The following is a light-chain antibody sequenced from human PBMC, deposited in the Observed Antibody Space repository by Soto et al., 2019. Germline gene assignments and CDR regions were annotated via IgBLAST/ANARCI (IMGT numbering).Light chain of an antibody. CDR2: DAS. Sequence: GDRVTITCQASQDVGNCLNWYQQKAGRAPKFLMQDASNLETGVPSRFSGSGSGKYFSFTSTSLQPEDVATYYCQQCRDVPLTFGGGTKVDIK. CDR1: QDVGNC. J-gene: IGKJ4*01. CDR3: QQCRDVPLT. V-gene: IGKV1-33*01.